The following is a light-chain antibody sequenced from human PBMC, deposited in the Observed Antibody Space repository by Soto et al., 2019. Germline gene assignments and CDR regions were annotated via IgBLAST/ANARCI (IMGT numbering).Light chain of an antibody. CDR2: EVS. CDR1: SSDVGGYNY. Sequence: QSVLTQPPSASGSPGQSVTISCTGTSSDVGGYNYVSWYQQHPGKAPKLMIYEVSKRPSGVPDRFSGYKSGNTASLTVSGLQAEDEAAYYCSSYAGSNNFGVVFGGGT. J-gene: IGLJ2*01. V-gene: IGLV2-8*01. CDR3: SSYAGSNNFGVV.